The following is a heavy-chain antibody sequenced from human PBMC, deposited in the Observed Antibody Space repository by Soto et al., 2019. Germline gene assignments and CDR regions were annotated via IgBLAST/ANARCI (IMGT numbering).Heavy chain of an antibody. V-gene: IGHV1-8*01. CDR1: GYNFTSYD. D-gene: IGHD1-26*01. Sequence: ASLRASSKASGYNFTSYDLHSVREATRQGFEWMVWMRPNSGKTGYAQKFQGRVKMTRNTSISTDNMELRSLRSEDTAVYYCARALSGSFFEWGQGTMVTVSS. CDR3: ARALSGSFFE. CDR2: MRPNSGKT. J-gene: IGHJ3*01.